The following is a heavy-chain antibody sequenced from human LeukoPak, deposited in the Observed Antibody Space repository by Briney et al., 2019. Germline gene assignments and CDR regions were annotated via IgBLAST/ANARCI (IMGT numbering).Heavy chain of an antibody. CDR3: AKFKGHYGDSEYYFDS. D-gene: IGHD3-10*01. V-gene: IGHV3-21*01. J-gene: IGHJ4*02. CDR2: ITGSSDYI. Sequence: GGSLRLSCAASGFTFSRYSVNWVRQAPGKGLEWVSCITGSSDYIFYADSVRGRFTISRDNAKNSLFLQMDSLRAEDTAVYYCAKFKGHYGDSEYYFDSWGQGTLVTVSS. CDR1: GFTFSRYS.